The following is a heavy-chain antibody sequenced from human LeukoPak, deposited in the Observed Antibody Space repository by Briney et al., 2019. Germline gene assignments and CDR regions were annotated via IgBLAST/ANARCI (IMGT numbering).Heavy chain of an antibody. Sequence: SETLSLTCTVSGGSISSYYWSWIRQPPGKGLEWIGYIYYSGSTNYNPSLKSRVTISVDTSKNQFSLQLNSVTPEDTAVYYCARDRSSSWQLDSELDYWGQGTLVTVSS. CDR3: ARDRSSSWQLDSELDY. CDR1: GGSISSYY. CDR2: IYYSGST. D-gene: IGHD6-13*01. J-gene: IGHJ4*02. V-gene: IGHV4-59*12.